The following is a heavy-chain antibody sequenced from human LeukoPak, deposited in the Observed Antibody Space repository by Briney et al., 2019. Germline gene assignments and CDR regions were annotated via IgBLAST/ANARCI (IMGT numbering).Heavy chain of an antibody. CDR3: ARDGSSGWYGY. CDR1: GFTFSSYS. CDR2: ISSSSSYI. Sequence: GGSLRLSCAASGFTFSSYSMNWVRQAPGKGLEWVSSISSSSSYIHYADSVKGRFTISRDNAKNSLYLQMNSLRAEDTAVYYCARDGSSGWYGYWGQGTLVTVSS. V-gene: IGHV3-21*01. J-gene: IGHJ4*02. D-gene: IGHD6-19*01.